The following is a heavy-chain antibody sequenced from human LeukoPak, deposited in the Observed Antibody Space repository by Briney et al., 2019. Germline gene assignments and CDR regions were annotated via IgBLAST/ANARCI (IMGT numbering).Heavy chain of an antibody. CDR3: ARYSGYYYYYYGMDV. J-gene: IGHJ6*02. CDR2: IYYSGST. V-gene: IGHV4-31*03. Sequence: SETLSLTCTVSGGSISSGGYYWSWICQHPGKGLEWIGYIYYSGSTYYNPSLKSRVTISVDTSKNQFSLKLSSVTAADTAVYYCARYSGYYYYYYGMDVWGQGTTVTVSS. D-gene: IGHD5-12*01. CDR1: GGSISSGGYY.